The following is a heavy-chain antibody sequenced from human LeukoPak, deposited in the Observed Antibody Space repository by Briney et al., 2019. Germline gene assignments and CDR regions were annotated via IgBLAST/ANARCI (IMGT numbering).Heavy chain of an antibody. CDR2: IYSGGST. D-gene: IGHD6-6*01. V-gene: IGHV3-66*01. Sequence: GGSLRLSCAASGFTFSSYAMTWVRQAPGKGLEWVSVIYSGGSTYYADSVKGRFTISRDNSKNTLYLQMNSLRAEDTAVYYCARETEIAARPLDYWGQGTLVTVSS. J-gene: IGHJ4*02. CDR3: ARETEIAARPLDY. CDR1: GFTFSSYA.